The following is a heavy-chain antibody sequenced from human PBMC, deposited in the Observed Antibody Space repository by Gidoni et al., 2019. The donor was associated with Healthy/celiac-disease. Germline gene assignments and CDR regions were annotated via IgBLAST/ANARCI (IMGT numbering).Heavy chain of an antibody. CDR1: GFPFSTYG. Sequence: QVQLVESGGGVVQPGRSLRLSCAASGFPFSTYGLHWVRQAPGKGLEWVEVIWYDGSNKYYADSVKGRFTISRDNSKNTLYLQMNSLRAEDTAVYYCARDGIAVARYGSANYFDYWGQGTLVTVSS. CDR3: ARDGIAVARYGSANYFDY. CDR2: IWYDGSNK. V-gene: IGHV3-33*01. D-gene: IGHD6-19*01. J-gene: IGHJ4*02.